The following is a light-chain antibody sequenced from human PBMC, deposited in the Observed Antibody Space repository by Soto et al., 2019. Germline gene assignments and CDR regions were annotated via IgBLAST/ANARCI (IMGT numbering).Light chain of an antibody. CDR2: GNS. Sequence: QPVLTQPPSVSGAPGQRVTISCTGSSSNIGAGYDVHWYQQLPGTAPKLLIYGNSNRPSGVPDRFSGSKSGTSASLAITGLQAEDEADYYCQSYDSIWVFGGGTKLTVL. CDR1: SSNIGAGYD. CDR3: QSYDSIWV. J-gene: IGLJ3*02. V-gene: IGLV1-40*01.